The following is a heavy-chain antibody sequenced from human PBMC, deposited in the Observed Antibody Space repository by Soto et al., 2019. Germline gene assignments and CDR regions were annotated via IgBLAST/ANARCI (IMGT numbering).Heavy chain of an antibody. Sequence: QVQLVQSGAEVKKPGSSVKVSCKASGGSLNNFAVSWVRQAPGQGLEWMGGIVRLFGTANYAQKFQGRVTIISDESTRTAYMELRNLRSEDTAIYYCAISGNSRVYFDLRGRGTLVTVSS. CDR2: IVRLFGTA. CDR3: AISGNSRVYFDL. J-gene: IGHJ2*01. V-gene: IGHV1-69*01. D-gene: IGHD1-26*01. CDR1: GGSLNNFA.